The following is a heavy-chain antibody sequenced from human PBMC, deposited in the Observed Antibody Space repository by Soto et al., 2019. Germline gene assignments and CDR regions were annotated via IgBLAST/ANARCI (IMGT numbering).Heavy chain of an antibody. Sequence: AGGSLILSCSASGFTFSNYNMNWVRQAPGKGLEWVSYISTGGSTIYYADSVKGRFTISRDNAKNSLYLQMHSLRDEDTAVYYCAVYWNYEPHYGMDVWGQGSTVTVSS. CDR2: ISTGGSTI. V-gene: IGHV3-48*02. D-gene: IGHD1-7*01. CDR1: GFTFSNYN. J-gene: IGHJ6*02. CDR3: AVYWNYEPHYGMDV.